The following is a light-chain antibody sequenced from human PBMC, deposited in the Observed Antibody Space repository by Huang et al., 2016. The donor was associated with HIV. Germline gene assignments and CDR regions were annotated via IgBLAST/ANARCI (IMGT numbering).Light chain of an antibody. V-gene: IGKV3-15*01. CDR2: AAF. CDR1: QDGSSK. J-gene: IGKJ4*01. CDR3: QQYNDWLQT. Sequence: EIVMTQSPATLSVSPGERATLSCRASQDGSSKLAWYQQKPGQAPRLLIYAAFIRATGTPARFSGSGSGTEFTLTISSLQSEDFAIYYCQQYNDWLQTFGGGTRVDIK.